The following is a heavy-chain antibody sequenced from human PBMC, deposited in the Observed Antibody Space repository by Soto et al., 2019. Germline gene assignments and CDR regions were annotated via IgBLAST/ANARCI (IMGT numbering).Heavy chain of an antibody. CDR2: ISGSGGST. D-gene: IGHD7-27*01. CDR3: ARGTPQTGEEGGAFDI. CDR1: GFTFSSYA. J-gene: IGHJ3*02. V-gene: IGHV3-23*01. Sequence: PGGSLRLSCAASGFTFSSYAMSWVRQAPGKGLEWDSAISGSGGSTYYADSVKGRFTISRDNSKNTLYLQMNSLKTEDTAVYYCARGTPQTGEEGGAFDIWGQGTMVTVSS.